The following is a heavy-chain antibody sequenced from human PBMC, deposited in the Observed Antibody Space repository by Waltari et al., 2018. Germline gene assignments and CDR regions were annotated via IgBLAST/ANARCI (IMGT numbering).Heavy chain of an antibody. J-gene: IGHJ4*02. CDR3: ARDRGRGIYLDS. CDR2: VHRSGTT. V-gene: IGHV4-4*02. D-gene: IGHD2-15*01. CDR1: GDSMGTTDW. Sequence: QLQQSGPGLVKPSESLSLTCAVSGDSMGTTDWWSWVRQSPGKGLEWIGQVHRSGTTNYNQSLASRVTISRATTNNQFSLKLPFPTAGDTDMYYCARDRGRGIYLDSWGQGTLGTVSP.